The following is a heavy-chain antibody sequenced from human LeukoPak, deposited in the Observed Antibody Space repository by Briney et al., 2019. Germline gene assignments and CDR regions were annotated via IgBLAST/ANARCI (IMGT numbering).Heavy chain of an antibody. D-gene: IGHD4/OR15-4a*01. CDR1: GSTVSNNY. Sequence: GGSLRLSCAASGSTVSNNYMNWVRQAPGKGLEWVSLIYSGGDTHYADSVKGRFTISRDSSKNTLYLQMNSLRAEDTAVYYCARDPPAVRTNTYAWGQGTLVTVSS. CDR3: ARDPPAVRTNTYA. V-gene: IGHV3-66*01. J-gene: IGHJ5*02. CDR2: IYSGGDT.